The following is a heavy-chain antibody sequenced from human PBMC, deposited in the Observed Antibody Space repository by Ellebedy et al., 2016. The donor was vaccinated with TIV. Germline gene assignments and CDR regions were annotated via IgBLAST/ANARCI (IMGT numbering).Heavy chain of an antibody. CDR2: ISGNGDMS. Sequence: GESLKISCAASGFTFSHYFMHWVRQAPGKGLEYVSSISGNGDMSHYANSVKGRFTISRDNSKNTLYLQMGSLRVDDMAVYYCARDRLGGYGFDPWGQGTLVTASS. J-gene: IGHJ5*02. V-gene: IGHV3-64*01. D-gene: IGHD5-12*01. CDR3: ARDRLGGYGFDP. CDR1: GFTFSHYF.